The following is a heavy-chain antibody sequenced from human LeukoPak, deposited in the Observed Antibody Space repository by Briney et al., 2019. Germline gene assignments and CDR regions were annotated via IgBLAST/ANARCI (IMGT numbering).Heavy chain of an antibody. J-gene: IGHJ4*02. CDR3: ARWRQYCSGGSCYDLDY. Sequence: GASVKVSCKASGYTFTSYGISWVRQAPGQGLEWMGWISAYNGNTNYAQKLQGRVTMTTDTSTSTACMELRSLRSDDTAVYYCARWRQYCSGGSCYDLDYWGQGTLVTVSS. D-gene: IGHD2-15*01. V-gene: IGHV1-18*01. CDR1: GYTFTSYG. CDR2: ISAYNGNT.